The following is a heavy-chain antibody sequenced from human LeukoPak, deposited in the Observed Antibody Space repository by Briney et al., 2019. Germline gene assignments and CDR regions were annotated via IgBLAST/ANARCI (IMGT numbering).Heavy chain of an antibody. CDR1: GFTFSSYS. D-gene: IGHD3-10*01. CDR2: ISSSSSYI. J-gene: IGHJ4*02. CDR3: AREISSGSYYMAY. Sequence: GGSLRLSCAASGFTFSSYSMNWVRQAPGKGLEWVSSISSSSSYIYYADSVKGRFTISRDNAKNSLYLQMNSLRAEDTAVYYCAREISSGSYYMAYWGQGTLVTVSS. V-gene: IGHV3-21*01.